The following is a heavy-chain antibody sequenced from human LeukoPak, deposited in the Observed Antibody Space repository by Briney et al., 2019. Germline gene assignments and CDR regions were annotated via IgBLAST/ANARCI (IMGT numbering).Heavy chain of an antibody. J-gene: IGHJ4*02. CDR2: IYYSGST. V-gene: IGHV4-31*03. Sequence: PSETLSLTCTVSGGSISSGGYYWSWIRQHPGKGLEWIGYIYYSGSTYYNPSLKSRVTISVDTSKNQFSLKLNSVTAADTAVYYCVRDRRPPYYFDYWGQGTLVTVSS. CDR3: VRDRRPPYYFDY. CDR1: GGSISSGGYY.